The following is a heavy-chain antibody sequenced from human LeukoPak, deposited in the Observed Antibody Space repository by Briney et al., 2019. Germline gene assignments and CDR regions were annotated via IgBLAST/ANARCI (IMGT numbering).Heavy chain of an antibody. CDR2: IYSGGST. CDR1: GFTVSTNY. CDR3: ARGMTNPFDY. D-gene: IGHD4-17*01. Sequence: GGSLRLSCAASGFTVSTNYMSWVRQAPGKGLEWVSVIYSGGSTYYADSVKGRFTISRHNSENTLYLQMNSLRAEHTAVYYCARGMTNPFDYWGQGTLVTVSS. J-gene: IGHJ4*02. V-gene: IGHV3-53*04.